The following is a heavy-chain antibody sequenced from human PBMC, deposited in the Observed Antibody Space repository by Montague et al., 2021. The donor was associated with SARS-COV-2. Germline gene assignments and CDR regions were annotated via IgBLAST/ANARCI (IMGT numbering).Heavy chain of an antibody. CDR2: LSGSGGSL. D-gene: IGHD6-19*01. CDR3: AKVLGGWFPFPADY. CDR1: GFTFSSYA. J-gene: IGHJ4*02. V-gene: IGHV3-23*01. Sequence: SLRLSCAASGFTFSSYAMSWVRQTPGKGLEWVSALSGSGGSLYYADSVKGRFTISRDNSKNTVYLWVNSLRADDTALYDCAKVLGGWFPFPADYWGQGTLVTVSS.